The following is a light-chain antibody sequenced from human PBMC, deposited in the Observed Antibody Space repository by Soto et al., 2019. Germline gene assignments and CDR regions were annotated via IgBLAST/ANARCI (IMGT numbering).Light chain of an antibody. J-gene: IGLJ2*01. Sequence: QSALTQPPSASGSPGQSVTISCIGTSSDVGGYNYVSWYQQHPGKAPKLMIYDVSKRPSGVPDRFSGSKSGNTASLTVSGLQAEDEADYYCSSYAGSNNVVFGGGTKLTVL. CDR1: SSDVGGYNY. CDR3: SSYAGSNNVV. V-gene: IGLV2-8*01. CDR2: DVS.